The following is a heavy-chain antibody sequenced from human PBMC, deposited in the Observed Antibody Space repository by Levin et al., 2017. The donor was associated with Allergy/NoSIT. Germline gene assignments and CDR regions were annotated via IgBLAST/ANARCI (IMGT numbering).Heavy chain of an antibody. CDR3: AADHILTGTVNYYDSSGFDY. J-gene: IGHJ4*02. V-gene: IGHV1-58*01. D-gene: IGHD3-22*01. CDR1: GFTFTSSA. CDR2: IVVGSGNT. Sequence: SVKVSCKASGFTFTSSAVQWVRQARGQRLEWIGWIVVGSGNTNYAQKFQERVTITRDMSTSTAYMELSSLRSEDTAVYYCAADHILTGTVNYYDSSGFDYWGQGTLVTVSS.